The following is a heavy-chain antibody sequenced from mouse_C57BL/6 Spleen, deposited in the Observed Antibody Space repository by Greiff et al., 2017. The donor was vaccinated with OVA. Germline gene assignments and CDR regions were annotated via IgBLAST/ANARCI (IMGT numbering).Heavy chain of an antibody. D-gene: IGHD1-1*01. Sequence: QVQLQQSGPELVKPGASVKISCKASGYSFTSYYIHWVKQRPGQGLEWIGWIYPGSGNTKYNEKFKGKATLTADTSSSTAYMQLSSLTSEDSAVYYCARAVYYGSSPCAYWGQGTLVTVSA. CDR2: IYPGSGNT. CDR3: ARAVYYGSSPCAY. CDR1: GYSFTSYY. V-gene: IGHV1-66*01. J-gene: IGHJ3*01.